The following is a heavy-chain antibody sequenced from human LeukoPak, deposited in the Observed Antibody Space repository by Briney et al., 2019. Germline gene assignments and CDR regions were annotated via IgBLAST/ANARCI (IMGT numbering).Heavy chain of an antibody. CDR2: IYHSGST. V-gene: IGHV4-34*01. Sequence: SETLSLSCADSGGSFSGYYWSWIRQPPGKGLEWIAEIYHSGSTKYSPNLSGRVTISVDTSKNQFSRKLSSVTAADTAVYYCASWVRDYDILTGSRANNQYYFDYWGEGTLVTVSS. CDR3: ASWVRDYDILTGSRANNQYYFDY. J-gene: IGHJ4*02. D-gene: IGHD3-9*01. CDR1: GGSFSGYY.